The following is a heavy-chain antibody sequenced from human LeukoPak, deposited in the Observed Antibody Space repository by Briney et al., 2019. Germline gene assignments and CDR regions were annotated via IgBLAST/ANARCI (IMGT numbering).Heavy chain of an antibody. V-gene: IGHV3-23*01. J-gene: IGHJ4*02. CDR2: ISGSGDST. Sequence: GGSLRLSCAASGFTFSTYAMNWVRQAPGKGLEWVSAISGSGDSTYYADSVKGRFTISRDNSKNTLYLQMSSLRADDTAVYYCAKGQGGWLRSYDCWGQGTLVTVSS. D-gene: IGHD5-12*01. CDR3: AKGQGGWLRSYDC. CDR1: GFTFSTYA.